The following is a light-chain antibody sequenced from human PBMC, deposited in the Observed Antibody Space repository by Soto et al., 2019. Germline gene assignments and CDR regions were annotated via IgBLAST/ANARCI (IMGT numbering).Light chain of an antibody. CDR2: ANI. V-gene: IGLV1-40*01. Sequence: QSVLTQPPSVSGAPGQRVTISCTGSSSNIGAGYDVHWYQQLPGTAPKLLIYANINRPSGVPDRFSGSKSGTSASLAITGLQAEDEADYYCQSYDSSLSGSLVFGGGTKLTVL. J-gene: IGLJ2*01. CDR3: QSYDSSLSGSLV. CDR1: SSNIGAGYD.